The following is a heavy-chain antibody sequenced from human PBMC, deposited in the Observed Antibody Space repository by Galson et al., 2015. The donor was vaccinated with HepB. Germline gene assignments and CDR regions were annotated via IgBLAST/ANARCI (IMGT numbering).Heavy chain of an antibody. V-gene: IGHV3-66*01. CDR2: IESGDKK. D-gene: IGHD1-14*01. CDR3: AVSGTPGGFDF. Sequence: SLRLSCAASGFTVSGTYMIWVHQAPGKGLECVSLIESGDKKYYIDSVKGRFTISRDNSLNTMSLQLNSLRAEDSGVYYCAVSGTPGGFDFWGQGTMVTVSS. J-gene: IGHJ3*01. CDR1: GFTVSGTY.